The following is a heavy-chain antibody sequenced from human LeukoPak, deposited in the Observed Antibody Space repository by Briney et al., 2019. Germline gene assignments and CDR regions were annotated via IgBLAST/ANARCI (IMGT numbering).Heavy chain of an antibody. CDR2: IYYSGST. CDR3: AREGYGDYYAFDI. Sequence: SETLTLTCTVSGGSISSYYWSWIRQPPGKGLEWIGYIYYSGSTNYNPSLKSRVTISVDTSKNQFSLKLSSVTAADTAVYYCAREGYGDYYAFDIWGQGTMVTVSS. V-gene: IGHV4-59*01. CDR1: GGSISSYY. D-gene: IGHD4-17*01. J-gene: IGHJ3*02.